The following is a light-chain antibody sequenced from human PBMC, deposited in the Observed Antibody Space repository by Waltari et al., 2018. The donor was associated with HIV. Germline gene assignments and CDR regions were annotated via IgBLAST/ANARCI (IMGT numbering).Light chain of an antibody. Sequence: DIVMTQSPDSLAVSLGERATIHSKSRQSILYSSNNKNYLAWYQQKPGQPPKLLIYWASTRESGVPDRFSGSGSGTDFTLTISSLQAEDVAVYYCQQYDSTPLTFGGGTKVEIK. CDR2: WAS. CDR1: QSILYSSNNKNY. CDR3: QQYDSTPLT. V-gene: IGKV4-1*01. J-gene: IGKJ4*01.